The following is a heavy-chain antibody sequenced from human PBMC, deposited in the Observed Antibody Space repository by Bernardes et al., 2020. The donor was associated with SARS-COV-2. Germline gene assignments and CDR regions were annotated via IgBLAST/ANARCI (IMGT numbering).Heavy chain of an antibody. CDR1: GFTFSSYA. D-gene: IGHD3-10*01. CDR3: SSELGEFPFDY. V-gene: IGHV3-30-3*01. CDR2: ISYDGSNK. J-gene: IGHJ4*02. Sequence: GGSLRLSCAASGFTFSSYAMHWVRQAPGKGLEWVAVISYDGSNKYYADSVKGRFTISRDNSKNTLYLQMNSLRAEDTAVYYCSSELGEFPFDYWGQGTLVTVSS.